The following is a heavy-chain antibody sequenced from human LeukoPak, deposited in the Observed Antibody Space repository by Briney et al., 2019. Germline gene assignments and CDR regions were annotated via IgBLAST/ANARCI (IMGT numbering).Heavy chain of an antibody. J-gene: IGHJ4*02. CDR1: GYTFTSYG. CDR2: ISAYNGNT. Sequence: ASVKVSCKASGYTFTSYGISWVRQALGQGLEWMGWISAYNGNTNYAQKLQGRVTMTTDTSTSTAYMELRSLRSDDTAVYYCARESRNIAVAGTTPDNDYWGQGTLVTVSS. V-gene: IGHV1-18*01. CDR3: ARESRNIAVAGTTPDNDY. D-gene: IGHD6-19*01.